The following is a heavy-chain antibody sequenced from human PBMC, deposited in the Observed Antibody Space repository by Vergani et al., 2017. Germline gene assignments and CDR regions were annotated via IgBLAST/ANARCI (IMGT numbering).Heavy chain of an antibody. CDR1: GGSISSYY. CDR3: ARVKYYYYYYMDV. Sequence: QVQLQESGPGLVKPSETLSLTCTVSGGSISSYYWSWIRQPPGKGLEWIGYIYTSGSTNYNPSLKSRVTISVDTSKNQFSLKLSSVTAADTAVYYCARVKYYYYYYMDVWGKGTTVTVSS. V-gene: IGHV4-4*09. J-gene: IGHJ6*03. CDR2: IYTSGST.